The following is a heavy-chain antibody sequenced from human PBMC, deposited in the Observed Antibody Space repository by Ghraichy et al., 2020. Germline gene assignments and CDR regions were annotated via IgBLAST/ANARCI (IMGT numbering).Heavy chain of an antibody. D-gene: IGHD7-27*01. CDR3: VKDVNWGFDH. CDR1: GFIFKKNT. CDR2: IGGDGRDK. V-gene: IGHV3-43*01. J-gene: IGHJ5*02. Sequence: AGSLRLSCATSGFIFKKNTMHWVRQPPGKGLEYISLIGGDGRDKYYADSVRGRFTVSRDNSKNALYLQMNSLRSEDTALYFCVKDVNWGFDHWGPGTRVIVS.